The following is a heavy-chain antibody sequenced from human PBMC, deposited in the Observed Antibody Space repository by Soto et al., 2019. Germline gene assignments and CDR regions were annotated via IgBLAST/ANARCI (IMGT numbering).Heavy chain of an antibody. CDR3: ARTYSSSVWFDP. D-gene: IGHD6-6*01. V-gene: IGHV4-4*07. J-gene: IGHJ5*02. Sequence: SETLSLTCTVSGGSISSYYWSWIRQPAGKGLEWIGRIYTSGGTNYNPSLKSRVTMSVDTSKNQFSLKLSSVTAADTAVYYCARTYSSSVWFDPWGQGTLVTVSS. CDR1: GGSISSYY. CDR2: IYTSGGT.